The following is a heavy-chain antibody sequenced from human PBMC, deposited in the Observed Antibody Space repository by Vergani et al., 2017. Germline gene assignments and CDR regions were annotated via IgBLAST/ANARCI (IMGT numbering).Heavy chain of an antibody. V-gene: IGHV3-23*01. D-gene: IGHD6-6*01. CDR1: GFTFIMHA. Sequence: EVQLLESGGDLVQPGGSLRLSCAASGFTFIMHAMSWVRQAPGKGLEWVSIISDNGGTTYYADSVKGRFTISRDNSKNALYLQMNGLRAGDTAVYYCARRDSSSPALDYWGQGTLVTVSS. CDR3: ARRDSSSPALDY. J-gene: IGHJ4*02. CDR2: ISDNGGTT.